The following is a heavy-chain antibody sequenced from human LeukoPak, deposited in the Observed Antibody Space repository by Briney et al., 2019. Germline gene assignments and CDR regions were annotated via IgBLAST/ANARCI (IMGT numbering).Heavy chain of an antibody. Sequence: PGGSLRLSCAASGFTFSSYAMHWVRQAPGKGLECVAVISYDGSNKYYADSVKGRFTISRDNSKNTLYLQMNSLRAEDTAVYYCARATVALIAAAGTLDYWGQGTLVTVSS. CDR3: ARATVALIAAAGTLDY. D-gene: IGHD6-13*01. CDR1: GFTFSSYA. V-gene: IGHV3-30-3*01. J-gene: IGHJ4*02. CDR2: ISYDGSNK.